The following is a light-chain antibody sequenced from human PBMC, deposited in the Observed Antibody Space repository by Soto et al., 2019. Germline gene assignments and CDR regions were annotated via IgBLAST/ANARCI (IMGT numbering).Light chain of an antibody. CDR1: SSDVGGYNS. V-gene: IGLV2-14*01. J-gene: IGLJ2*01. Sequence: QSVLTQPASVSGSPGQSITISCTGTSSDVGGYNSVSWYQQYPDKAPKLMMYEVSNRPSGVSNRFSGSKSDNTASLTISGLQAEDEADYYCSSFTSSNTLVFGGGTKLTVL. CDR3: SSFTSSNTLV. CDR2: EVS.